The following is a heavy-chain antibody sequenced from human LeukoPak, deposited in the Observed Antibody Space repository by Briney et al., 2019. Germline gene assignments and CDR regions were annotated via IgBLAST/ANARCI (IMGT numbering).Heavy chain of an antibody. J-gene: IGHJ3*02. CDR3: ACPDYGDYSHDAFDI. V-gene: IGHV1-46*01. CDR2: INPSGGST. Sequence: ASVKVSCKASGYTFTSYYMHWARQAPGQGLEWMGIINPSGGSTSYAQKFQGRVTMTRDTSTSTVYMELSSLRSEDTAAYYCACPDYGDYSHDAFDIWGQGTMVTVSS. D-gene: IGHD4-17*01. CDR1: GYTFTSYY.